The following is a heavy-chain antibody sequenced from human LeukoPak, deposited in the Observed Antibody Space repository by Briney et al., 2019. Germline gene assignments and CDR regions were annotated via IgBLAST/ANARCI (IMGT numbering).Heavy chain of an antibody. J-gene: IGHJ3*02. D-gene: IGHD4-17*01. CDR3: ARAQGAMTTGRAFDI. Sequence: PGGSLRLSCAASGFTFSDYYMSWIRQAPGKGREWVSYSSSSGSTIYYADSVKGRFTIFRDNAKNSLYLQVNSLRAEDTPVYYCARAQGAMTTGRAFDIWGQGTMVTVSS. V-gene: IGHV3-11*01. CDR1: GFTFSDYY. CDR2: SSSSGSTI.